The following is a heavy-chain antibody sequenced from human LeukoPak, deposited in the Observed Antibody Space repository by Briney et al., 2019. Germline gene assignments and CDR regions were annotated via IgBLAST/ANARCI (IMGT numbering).Heavy chain of an antibody. CDR2: MNPNSGNT. V-gene: IGHV1-8*01. CDR3: ARGTLGYSSSWYSLWDDYYYYGMDV. Sequence: ASVKVSCKASGYTFTSYDINWVRQATGQGLEWMGWMNPNSGNTGYAQKFQGRVTMTRNTSISTAYMELSSLRSEDTAVYYCARGTLGYSSSWYSLWDDYYYYGMDVWGQGTTVTVSS. D-gene: IGHD6-13*01. J-gene: IGHJ6*02. CDR1: GYTFTSYD.